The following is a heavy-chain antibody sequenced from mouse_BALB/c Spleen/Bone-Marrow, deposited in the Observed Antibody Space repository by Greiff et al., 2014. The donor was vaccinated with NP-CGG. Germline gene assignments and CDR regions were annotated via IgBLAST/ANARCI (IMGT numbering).Heavy chain of an antibody. V-gene: IGHV1S81*02. CDR1: GYTFTRYW. CDR2: LNPSNGHT. J-gene: IGHJ2*01. Sequence: VQLQQSGAELLKPGTSVKLSCKASGYTFTRYWMHWVKQRPGQGLEWIGELNPSNGHTNYNGKFKNKATVTVDKSSSTAYMQLSSLTSEDSAVYYCARMITTRGFVYWGQGTTLTVSS. D-gene: IGHD2-4*01. CDR3: ARMITTRGFVY.